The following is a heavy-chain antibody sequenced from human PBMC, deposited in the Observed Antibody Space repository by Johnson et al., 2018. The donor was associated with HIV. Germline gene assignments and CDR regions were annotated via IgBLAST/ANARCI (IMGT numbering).Heavy chain of an antibody. CDR3: ARVGEYCGDDCYSGAVRDDAFDI. Sequence: QVQLVESGGGVVQPGRSLRLSCAASGFTFSSYGMHWVRQAPGKGLEWVAVIWYDGSNKYYADSVKGRFTISRDNAKNSLYLQMTGLRAEDTALYYCARVGEYCGDDCYSGAVRDDAFDIWGQGTMVTVSS. J-gene: IGHJ3*02. D-gene: IGHD2-21*01. CDR1: GFTFSSYG. CDR2: IWYDGSNK. V-gene: IGHV3-33*01.